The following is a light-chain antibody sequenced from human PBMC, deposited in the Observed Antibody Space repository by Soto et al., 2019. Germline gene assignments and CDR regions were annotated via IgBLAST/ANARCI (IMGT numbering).Light chain of an antibody. CDR3: QQYDNLPRALT. V-gene: IGKV1-33*01. CDR1: QSVSIW. CDR2: DAS. J-gene: IGKJ4*01. Sequence: DIQMTQSPSTLSASEGDRVTISCRASQSVSIWLAWYQQKPGRAPKLLIYDASNLETGVPSRFSGSGSGTDFTFTISSLQPEDIATYYCQQYDNLPRALTFGGGTKVDNK.